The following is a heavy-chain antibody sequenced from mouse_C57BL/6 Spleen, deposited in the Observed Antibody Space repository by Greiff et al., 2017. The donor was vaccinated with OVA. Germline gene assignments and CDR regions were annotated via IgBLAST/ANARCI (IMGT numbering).Heavy chain of an antibody. D-gene: IGHD1-1*01. V-gene: IGHV1-18*01. CDR1: GYTFTDYN. CDR3: ARRYYGSSYVFAY. CDR2: INPNNGGT. Sequence: VQLKQSGPELVKPGASVKIPCKASGYTFTDYNMDWVKQSHGKSLEWIGDINPNNGGTIYNQKFKGKATLTVDKSSSTAYMELRSLTSEDTAVYYCARRYYGSSYVFAYWGQGTLVTVSA. J-gene: IGHJ3*01.